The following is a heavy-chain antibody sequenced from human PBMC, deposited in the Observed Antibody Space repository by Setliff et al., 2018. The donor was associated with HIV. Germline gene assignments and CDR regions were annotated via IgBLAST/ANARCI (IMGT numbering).Heavy chain of an antibody. Sequence: SVKVSCKASGGTFSSYPIRWVRQAPGQGLEWMGGIIPIFGTTHYAQKFQGRVTGTADESTSTAYMQLSSLRSDDTAVYYCARGRNYDSSGYGDYYYYMDVWGKGTTVTVSS. CDR1: GGTFSSYP. CDR2: IIPIFGTT. V-gene: IGHV1-69*13. CDR3: ARGRNYDSSGYGDYYYYMDV. D-gene: IGHD3-22*01. J-gene: IGHJ6*03.